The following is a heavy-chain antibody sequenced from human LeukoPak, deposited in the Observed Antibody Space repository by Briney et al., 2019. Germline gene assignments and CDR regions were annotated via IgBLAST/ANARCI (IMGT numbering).Heavy chain of an antibody. D-gene: IGHD6-19*01. Sequence: GGSLRLSCAVSGFTFSSYGMHWVRQAPGKGLEWVAVIWYDGSDKYYGDSVKGRFTISRDNSKNTLYLQMNSLRAEDTAVYYCTILAVASDLDYWGQGTLVTVSS. V-gene: IGHV3-33*01. CDR1: GFTFSSYG. J-gene: IGHJ4*02. CDR3: TILAVASDLDY. CDR2: IWYDGSDK.